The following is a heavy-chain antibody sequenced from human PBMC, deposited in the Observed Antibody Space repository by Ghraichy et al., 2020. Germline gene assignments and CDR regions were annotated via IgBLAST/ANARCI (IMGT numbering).Heavy chain of an antibody. Sequence: GGSLRLSCAASGFTVSSNHMSWVRQAPGKGLEWVSVIYSGGSTYYADSVKGRFTISRDNYKNTLYIQRNSMRAEDTAVYYCASVMDDYVWGSLDYWGQGTLVTVSS. CDR1: GFTVSSNH. CDR3: ASVMDDYVWGSLDY. V-gene: IGHV3-53*01. D-gene: IGHD3-16*01. J-gene: IGHJ4*02. CDR2: IYSGGST.